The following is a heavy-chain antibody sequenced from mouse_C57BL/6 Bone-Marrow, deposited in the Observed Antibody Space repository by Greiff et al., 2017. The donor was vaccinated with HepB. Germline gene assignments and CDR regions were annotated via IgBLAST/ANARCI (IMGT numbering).Heavy chain of an antibody. CDR1: GYNFNSYW. CDR2: INPSSGYT. CDR3: ARLAMDY. Sequence: LMESGAERAKPGASGKLSCKASGYNFNSYWMHWVKQRPGQGLEWIGYINPSSGYTKYNQKFKDKAILTADKSSSTAYMQLSSLTYEDSAVYYCARLAMDYWGQGTSVTVSS. J-gene: IGHJ4*01. V-gene: IGHV1-7*01.